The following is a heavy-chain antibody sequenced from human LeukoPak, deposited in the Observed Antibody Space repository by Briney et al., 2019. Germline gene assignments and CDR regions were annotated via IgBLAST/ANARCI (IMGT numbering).Heavy chain of an antibody. V-gene: IGHV1-18*01. Sequence: ASVKVSCKASGYTFTSYGISWVRQAPGQGLEWMGWISAYNGNRNYAQEFQGRVTMATDTSTSTAYMELRSLRSDDTAVYYCARDGHFGAGSYDYYYMDVWGKGTTVTISS. J-gene: IGHJ6*03. CDR3: ARDGHFGAGSYDYYYMDV. D-gene: IGHD3-10*01. CDR2: ISAYNGNR. CDR1: GYTFTSYG.